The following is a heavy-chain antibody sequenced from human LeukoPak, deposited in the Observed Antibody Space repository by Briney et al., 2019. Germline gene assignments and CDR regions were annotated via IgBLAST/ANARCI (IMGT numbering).Heavy chain of an antibody. CDR1: GGSISSSSYY. V-gene: IGHV4-39*01. D-gene: IGHD1-26*01. CDR2: IYYSGST. CDR3: ARRFSGSYGEIDY. Sequence: SETLSLTCTVSGGSISSSSYYWGWIRQPPGKGLEWIVSIYYSGSTYYNPSLKSRVTISVDTSKNQFSLKLSSVTAADTAVYYCARRFSGSYGEIDYWGQGTLVTVSS. J-gene: IGHJ4*02.